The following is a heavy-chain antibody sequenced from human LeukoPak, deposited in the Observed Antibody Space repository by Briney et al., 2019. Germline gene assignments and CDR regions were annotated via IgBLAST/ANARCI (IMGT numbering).Heavy chain of an antibody. V-gene: IGHV3-48*03. Sequence: PGGSLRLSCAASGFTFSSYEMNWVRQAPGKGLEWVSYISSSGSTIYYADSVKGRFTISRDNTETSLYLQMNGLRVEDTAVYYCAREFNGFSSYWGQGTLVTVSS. CDR2: ISSSGSTI. CDR1: GFTFSSYE. CDR3: AREFNGFSSY. D-gene: IGHD5-12*01. J-gene: IGHJ4*02.